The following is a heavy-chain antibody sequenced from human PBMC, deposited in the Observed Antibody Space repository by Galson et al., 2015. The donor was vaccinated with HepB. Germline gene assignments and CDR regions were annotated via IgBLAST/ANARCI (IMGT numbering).Heavy chain of an antibody. CDR1: GFTFSNAW. J-gene: IGHJ4*02. CDR3: AKSTTGTSAKIDY. CDR2: FKSKTDGGTI. D-gene: IGHD1-1*01. V-gene: IGHV3-15*01. Sequence: SLRLSCAASGFTFSNAWMSWVRQAPGKGLEWVGRFKSKTDGGTIDYAAPVKGRFTISRDDSKNTLYLQMNSLKTEDTAVYYCAKSTTGTSAKIDYWGQGALVTVSS.